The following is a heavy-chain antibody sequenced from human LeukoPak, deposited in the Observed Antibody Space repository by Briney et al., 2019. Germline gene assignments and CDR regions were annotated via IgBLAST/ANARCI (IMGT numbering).Heavy chain of an antibody. Sequence: ASVKVSCKASGYTFTDYYTHWVRQAPGQGLEWMGWINPNSGGTNYAEKFQGRVTMTRDTSITTAYMELSSLRSDDTAMYYCATLRRSGWYIGDWGQGTLVTVSS. CDR2: INPNSGGT. D-gene: IGHD6-19*01. CDR3: ATLRRSGWYIGD. J-gene: IGHJ4*02. V-gene: IGHV1-2*02. CDR1: GYTFTDYY.